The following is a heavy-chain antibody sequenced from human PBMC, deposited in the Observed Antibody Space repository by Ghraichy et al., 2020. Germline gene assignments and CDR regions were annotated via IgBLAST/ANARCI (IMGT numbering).Heavy chain of an antibody. CDR1: GFTFSSHW. V-gene: IGHV3-7*03. Sequence: GGSLRLSCAASGFTFSSHWMSWVRQAPKKGLEWVANINKDGSAKYYVDSVEGRFTISRDNARNSLYLYMNSLRAEDTAVYYCARRFLEQYSYGMDVWGEGTTVTVSS. CDR3: ARRFLEQYSYGMDV. D-gene: IGHD3-3*01. CDR2: INKDGSAK. J-gene: IGHJ6*04.